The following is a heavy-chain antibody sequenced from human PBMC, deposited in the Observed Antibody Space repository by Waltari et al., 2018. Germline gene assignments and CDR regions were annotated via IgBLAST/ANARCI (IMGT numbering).Heavy chain of an antibody. CDR1: GYSFTSYW. D-gene: IGHD4-17*01. CDR2: IYPGDSDT. Sequence: EVQLVQSGAEVKKPGESLKISCKGSGYSFTSYWIGWVRQMPGKGLEWMGIIYPGDSDTGYSASCQGQITITADKSISTAYLQWSSRKASDTAMYYWARVASHDYGSFDPWGQGTLVTVSS. J-gene: IGHJ5*02. V-gene: IGHV5-51*01. CDR3: ARVASHDYGSFDP.